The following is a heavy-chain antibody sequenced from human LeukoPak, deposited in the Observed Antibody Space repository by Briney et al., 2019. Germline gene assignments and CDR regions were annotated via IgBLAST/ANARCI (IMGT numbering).Heavy chain of an antibody. CDR2: FDPEDGET. CDR1: GYTLTELS. D-gene: IGHD2-2*01. CDR3: ATSTFYCSSTSCYVKAFGY. V-gene: IGHV1-24*01. J-gene: IGHJ4*02. Sequence: ASVKVSCKVSGYTLTELSMHWVRQAPGKGLEWMGGFDPEDGETIYAQKFQGRVTMTEDTSTDTAYMELSSLRSEDTAVYYCATSTFYCSSTSCYVKAFGYWGQGTLVTVSS.